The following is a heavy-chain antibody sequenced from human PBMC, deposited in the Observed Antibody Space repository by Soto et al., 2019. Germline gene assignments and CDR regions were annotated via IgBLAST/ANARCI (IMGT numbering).Heavy chain of an antibody. Sequence: GSLRLSCAASGFTFSSCAMSWVRRAPGKGLEWVSGISGGGKNTYYADSVKGRVAISRDNSKNILYLQMNSLRVEDTAVYYCAKYEGGVSGPVDCCGQGIQVTV. CDR2: ISGGGKNT. V-gene: IGHV3-23*01. CDR1: GFTFSSCA. J-gene: IGHJ4*02. CDR3: AKYEGGVSGPVDC. D-gene: IGHD1-26*01.